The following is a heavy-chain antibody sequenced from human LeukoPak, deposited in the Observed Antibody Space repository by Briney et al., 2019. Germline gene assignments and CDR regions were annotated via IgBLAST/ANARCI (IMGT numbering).Heavy chain of an antibody. D-gene: IGHD6-19*01. Sequence: GGSLRLSCAASGFSFSSFDMTWVRQAPGKGLEWVSGITNSGAGTYYADSVRGRFTISRDNSKNTVYLQMNSLTADDTALYYCAKDARRTSGWYYFDSWGRGTLVTVSS. CDR3: AKDARRTSGWYYFDS. CDR1: GFSFSSFD. J-gene: IGHJ4*02. V-gene: IGHV3-23*01. CDR2: ITNSGAGT.